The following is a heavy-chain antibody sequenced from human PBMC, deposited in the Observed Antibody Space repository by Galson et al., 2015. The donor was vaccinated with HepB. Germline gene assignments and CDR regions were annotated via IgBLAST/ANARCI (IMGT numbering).Heavy chain of an antibody. Sequence: QSGAEVKKPGESLRISCKGSGYSFTSYWISWVRQMPGKGLEWMGRIDPSDSYTNYSPSFQGHVTISADKSISTAYLQWSSLKASDTAMYYCATTTTSYSSSWGGVDYWGQGTLVTVSS. CDR1: GYSFTSYW. D-gene: IGHD6-13*01. CDR2: IDPSDSYT. V-gene: IGHV5-10-1*01. CDR3: ATTTTSYSSSWGGVDY. J-gene: IGHJ4*02.